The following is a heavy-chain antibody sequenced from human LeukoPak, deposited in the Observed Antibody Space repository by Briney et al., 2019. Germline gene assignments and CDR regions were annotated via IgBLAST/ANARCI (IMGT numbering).Heavy chain of an antibody. CDR1: GFTFGDYA. V-gene: IGHV3-49*04. D-gene: IGHD2-15*01. Sequence: GGSLGLSCTASGFTFGDYAMSWVRQAPGKGLEWVGFIRSKAYGGTTEYAASVKGRFTISRDDSKSIAYLQMNSLKTEDTAVYYCTRDIVVVVAVGDYYYGMDVWGKGTTVTVSS. J-gene: IGHJ6*04. CDR3: TRDIVVVVAVGDYYYGMDV. CDR2: IRSKAYGGTT.